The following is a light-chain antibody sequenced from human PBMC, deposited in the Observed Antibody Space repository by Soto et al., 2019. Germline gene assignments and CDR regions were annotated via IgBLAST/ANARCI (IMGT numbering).Light chain of an antibody. CDR2: GAS. J-gene: IGKJ1*01. V-gene: IGKV3-20*01. CDR3: QQYSSSPQT. CDR1: QSLSSNS. Sequence: EVVLTQSPCTLSLSPGEGAALSCRASQSLSSNSLAWYQHKPGQAPRLLIYGASSKATGVPDRFYGTGSGTDFTLTISRLEPEDFAVYYCQQYSSSPQTFGQGTKVDI.